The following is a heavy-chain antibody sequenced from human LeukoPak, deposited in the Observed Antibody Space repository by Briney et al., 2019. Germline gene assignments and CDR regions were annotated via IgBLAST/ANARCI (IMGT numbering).Heavy chain of an antibody. J-gene: IGHJ5*02. CDR2: IYYSGST. V-gene: IGHV4-39*07. Sequence: SETLFLTCTVSGGSISSSSYYWGWIRQPPGKGLEWIGSIYYSGSTYYNPSLKSRVTISVDTSKNQFSLKLSSVTAADTAVYYCARDLISGSFDPWGQGTLVTVSS. D-gene: IGHD1-26*01. CDR3: ARDLISGSFDP. CDR1: GGSISSSSYY.